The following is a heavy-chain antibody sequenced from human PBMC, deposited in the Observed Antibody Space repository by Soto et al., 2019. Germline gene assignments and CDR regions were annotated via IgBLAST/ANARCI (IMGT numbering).Heavy chain of an antibody. D-gene: IGHD3-3*01. Sequence: GGSLRLSCAASGFTVSSNYMSWVRQAPGKGLEWVSVIYSGGSTYYADSVKGRFTISRHNSKNTLYLQMNSLRAEDTAVYYCARVDYDFWSGYYTPNYYYMDVRGKGTTVTVSS. V-gene: IGHV3-53*04. CDR1: GFTVSSNY. J-gene: IGHJ6*03. CDR2: IYSGGST. CDR3: ARVDYDFWSGYYTPNYYYMDV.